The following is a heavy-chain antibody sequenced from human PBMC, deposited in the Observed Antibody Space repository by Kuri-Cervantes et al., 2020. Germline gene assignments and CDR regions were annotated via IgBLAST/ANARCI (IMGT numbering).Heavy chain of an antibody. V-gene: IGHV4-38-2*02. CDR3: AREVRGVISQIDY. J-gene: IGHJ4*02. Sequence: ESLKISCAASGFTFSSYGMHWVRQAPGKGLEWIGSIYHSGSTYYNPSLKSRVTISVDTSKNQFSLKLSSVTAADTAVYYCAREVRGVISQIDYWGQGTLVTVSS. CDR1: GFTFSSYG. CDR2: IYHSGST. D-gene: IGHD3-10*01.